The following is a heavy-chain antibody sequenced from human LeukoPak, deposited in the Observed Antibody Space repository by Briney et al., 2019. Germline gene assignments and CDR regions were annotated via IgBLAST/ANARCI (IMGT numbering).Heavy chain of an antibody. J-gene: IGHJ6*03. CDR1: GYSISSGYY. Sequence: SETLSLTCTVSGYSISSGYYWVWIRQPPGKGLEWIGSIYHSGSTYYNPSLKSRVTISVDTSKNQFSLKLSSVTAADTAVYYCARLRSYYYYYYYMDVWGKGTTVTVSS. D-gene: IGHD3-10*01. CDR2: IYHSGST. V-gene: IGHV4-38-2*02. CDR3: ARLRSYYYYYYYMDV.